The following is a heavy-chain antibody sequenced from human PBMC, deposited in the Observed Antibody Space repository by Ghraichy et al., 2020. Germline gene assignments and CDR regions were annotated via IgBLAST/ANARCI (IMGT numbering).Heavy chain of an antibody. CDR2: IFHNGVT. CDR3: ARHSGYSSDWTDRFDY. Sequence: SETLSRTCAVSGYSINSGYYWGWIRQPPGKGLEWIGSIFHNGVTYYNPSLKSRVTISVDTSKNQFSLKLRSVTAADTAGYYCARHSGYSSDWTDRFDYLGHGTLVTVSA. V-gene: IGHV4-38-2*01. CDR1: GYSINSGYY. D-gene: IGHD6-19*01. J-gene: IGHJ4*01.